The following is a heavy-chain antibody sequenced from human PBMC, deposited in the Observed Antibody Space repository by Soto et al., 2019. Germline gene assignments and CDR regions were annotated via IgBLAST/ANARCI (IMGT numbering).Heavy chain of an antibody. CDR1: GYTFTSYD. D-gene: IGHD6-13*01. V-gene: IGHV1-8*01. Sequence: ASVKVSCKASGYTFTSYDINWVRQATGQGLEWMGWMNPNSGNTGYAQKFQGRVTMTRNTSISTAYMELSSLRSEDTAVYYCARGGLAAAGRDYYYMDVWGKGTTVTVSS. CDR3: ARGGLAAAGRDYYYMDV. J-gene: IGHJ6*03. CDR2: MNPNSGNT.